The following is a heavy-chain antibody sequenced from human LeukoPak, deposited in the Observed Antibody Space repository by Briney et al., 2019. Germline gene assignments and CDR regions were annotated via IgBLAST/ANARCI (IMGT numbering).Heavy chain of an antibody. CDR2: IKSKTDGGTT. Sequence: GGSLRLSCAASGFTFSNAWMSWVRQAPGKGLEWVGRIKSKTDGGTTDYAAPVKGRFTISRDDSKNTLYLQMNSLKTEDTAVYYCARDLSIIPWGYSYGYSSPKSRHLPGPFQHWGQGTLVTVSS. V-gene: IGHV3-15*01. D-gene: IGHD5-18*01. CDR1: GFTFSNAW. CDR3: ARDLSIIPWGYSYGYSSPKSRHLPGPFQH. J-gene: IGHJ1*01.